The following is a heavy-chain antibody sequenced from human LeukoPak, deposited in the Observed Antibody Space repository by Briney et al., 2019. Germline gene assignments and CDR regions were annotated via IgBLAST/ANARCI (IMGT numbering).Heavy chain of an antibody. CDR3: ATGRGYDYGGVIENWFDP. J-gene: IGHJ5*02. V-gene: IGHV1-69-2*01. CDR2: VDPEDGET. Sequence: ATVKISCKVSGYTFTDYYMHLVQQAPGKGLEWMGLVDPEDGETIYAEKFQGRVTITADTSTDTAYMELSSLRSEDTAVYYCATGRGYDYGGVIENWFDPWGQGTLVTVSS. D-gene: IGHD4/OR15-4a*01. CDR1: GYTFTDYY.